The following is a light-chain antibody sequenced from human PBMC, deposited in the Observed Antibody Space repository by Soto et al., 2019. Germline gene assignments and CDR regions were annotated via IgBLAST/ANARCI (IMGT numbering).Light chain of an antibody. J-gene: IGKJ4*01. CDR2: GVF. Sequence: EFELTQSPGTLSLSPGERATLSCRASQSIITLAWYKQKPGRAPRLLIFGVFRRATGIPDRFSASGSGTDFTLTITRLAPEDFAVYYCQEYGRLPLTFGGGTKVEIK. CDR3: QEYGRLPLT. V-gene: IGKV3-20*01. CDR1: QSIIT.